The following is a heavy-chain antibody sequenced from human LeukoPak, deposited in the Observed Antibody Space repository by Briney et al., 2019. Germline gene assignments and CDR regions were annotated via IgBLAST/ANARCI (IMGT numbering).Heavy chain of an antibody. J-gene: IGHJ5*02. V-gene: IGHV3-9*01. D-gene: IGHD3-22*01. CDR2: ISWNSGSI. CDR1: GFTFDDYA. CDR3: AKDLGGYYDSSGYNWFDP. Sequence: GRSLRLSCAASGFTFDDYAMHWVRQAPGKGLEWVSGISWNSGSIGYADSVKGRFTISRDNAKNSLYLQMNSLRAEDTALYHCAKDLGGYYDSSGYNWFDPWGQGTLVTVSS.